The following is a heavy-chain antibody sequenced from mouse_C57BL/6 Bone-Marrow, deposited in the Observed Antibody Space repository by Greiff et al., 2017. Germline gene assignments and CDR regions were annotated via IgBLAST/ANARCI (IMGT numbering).Heavy chain of an antibody. V-gene: IGHV1-36*01. J-gene: IGHJ3*01. D-gene: IGHD2-1*01. CDR1: GFTFTDYY. CDR3: ARWGYYGNWFAY. Sequence: VQLKQPGAELVKPGASVKISCKASGFTFTDYYMHWVKQSHGKSLEWIGLVYPYNGGTSYNQKFKGKATLTVDTSSSTAYMELNSLTSKNSAVYCCARWGYYGNWFAYWGQGTLVTVSA. CDR2: VYPYNGGT.